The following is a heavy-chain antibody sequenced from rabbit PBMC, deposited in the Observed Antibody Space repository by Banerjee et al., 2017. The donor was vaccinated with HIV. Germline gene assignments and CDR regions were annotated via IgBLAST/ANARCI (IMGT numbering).Heavy chain of an antibody. Sequence: QEQLVESGGGLVKPGGTLTLTCTASGFTISNKCWMCWVRQAPGKGLEWIGFIDTNTGRTYYASWAKGRFTISKTSPTTVTLQMTSLTVADTATYFCARGDVGYAGWGYGTFALWGPGTLVTVS. J-gene: IGHJ4*01. CDR3: ARGDVGYAGWGYGTFAL. D-gene: IGHD4-2*01. CDR2: IDTNTGRT. CDR1: GFTISNKCW. V-gene: IGHV1S45*01.